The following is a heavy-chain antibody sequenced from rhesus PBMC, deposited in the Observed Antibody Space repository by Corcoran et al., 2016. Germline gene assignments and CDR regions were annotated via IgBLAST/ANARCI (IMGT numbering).Heavy chain of an antibody. CDR2: ISPYNGNK. V-gene: IGHV1-1*01. Sequence: QVQLVQSGAEIKQPGASVKLSCKASGYTFTSYYMHWVRQATGQGLEWIGLISPYNGNKSYAKNLQGRVTITTETSTRTGYMELSSLRSEDTAVYYCTRGRSSSIQYFEFWGQGALVTVSS. D-gene: IGHD4-29*01. J-gene: IGHJ1*01. CDR3: TRGRSSSIQYFEF. CDR1: GYTFTSYY.